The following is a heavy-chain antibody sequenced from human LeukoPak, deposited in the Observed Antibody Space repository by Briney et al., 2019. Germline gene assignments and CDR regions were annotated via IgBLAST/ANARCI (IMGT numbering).Heavy chain of an antibody. CDR2: INTNNGDT. Sequence: ASVKVSSMAPGYNFAGYYIHCVRQAPRQGLGWMGWINTNNGDTKYAHNLQGRVTTSRDTSISTRYMDMSSLRRDDTAVYYCARGGVPVGRGGENWFDPWGQGTLVTVSS. D-gene: IGHD2-2*01. V-gene: IGHV1-2*07. J-gene: IGHJ5*02. CDR1: GYNFAGYY. CDR3: ARGGVPVGRGGENWFDP.